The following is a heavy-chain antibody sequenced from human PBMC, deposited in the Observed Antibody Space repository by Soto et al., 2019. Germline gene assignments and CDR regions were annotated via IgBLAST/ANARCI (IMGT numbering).Heavy chain of an antibody. V-gene: IGHV3-53*01. J-gene: IGHJ3*02. Sequence: GGSLRLSCAASGFTVSNNYMSWVRQAPGKGLEWVSVIYSGGSTYDADSVKGRFTISRDNCKNTPYLQMNSLGAGDTALYYCAGDFPYYYDSSGYSSNAFDIWGQGTMVTVSS. CDR2: IYSGGST. CDR3: AGDFPYYYDSSGYSSNAFDI. D-gene: IGHD3-22*01. CDR1: GFTVSNNY.